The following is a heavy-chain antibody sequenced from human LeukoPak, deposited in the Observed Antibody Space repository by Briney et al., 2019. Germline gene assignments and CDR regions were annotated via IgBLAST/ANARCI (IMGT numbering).Heavy chain of an antibody. D-gene: IGHD1-14*01. CDR2: ASTYDDDT. CDR1: GYTFTTYG. CDR3: ARDWDGRTDSFDP. Sequence: ASVKVSCKASGYTFTTYGISWVRQAPGQGLEWMGWASTYDDDTNYAQKFQGRVAMTTDTSTTTAHMELRSLRSDDTAVYYCARDWDGRTDSFDPWGQGTLVTVSS. J-gene: IGHJ5*02. V-gene: IGHV1-18*01.